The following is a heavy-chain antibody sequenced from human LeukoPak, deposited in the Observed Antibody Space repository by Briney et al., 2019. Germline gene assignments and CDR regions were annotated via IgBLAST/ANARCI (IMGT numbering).Heavy chain of an antibody. J-gene: IGHJ4*02. CDR3: ARVGTDYSGNILKYYFDY. Sequence: SETLSLTCTVSGGSFSDYYWSWIRQPPGGGLEWIAYSGSTNYNPSLKSRVIISVDTSKNQFSLKLSPVTAADTAVYYCARVGTDYSGNILKYYFDYWGQGTLVTVSS. CDR1: GGSFSDYY. V-gene: IGHV4-59*01. CDR2: SGST. D-gene: IGHD4-23*01.